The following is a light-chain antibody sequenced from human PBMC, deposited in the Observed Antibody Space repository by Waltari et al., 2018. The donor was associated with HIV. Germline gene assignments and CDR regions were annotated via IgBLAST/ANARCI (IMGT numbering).Light chain of an antibody. CDR1: SLRNYF. CDR3: NSRDSSGNRLVV. CDR2: GEN. V-gene: IGLV3-19*01. J-gene: IGLJ2*01. Sequence: SSEVTQDPTVSVALGQTVRLTCHGDSLRNYFPSWYQQKPGQAPVLVIYGENNRPSGIPDRFSGSTSGNTASLIITGAHAEDEAEYYCNSRDSSGNRLVVFGGGTKLTVL.